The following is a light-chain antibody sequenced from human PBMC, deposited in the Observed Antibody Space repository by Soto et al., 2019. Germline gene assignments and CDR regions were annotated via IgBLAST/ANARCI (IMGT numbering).Light chain of an antibody. CDR2: GAS. V-gene: IGKV3-15*01. CDR1: QGVSSS. CDR3: QQYINWPPALT. J-gene: IGKJ5*01. Sequence: EIVLTQSPATLSVSLGERATLSCRASQGVSSSLAWYQHKPSQAPRLLIYGASTRASGVPARFSGSGSGTEFTLTISSLHSEDFALYYCQQYINWPPALTFGQGTRL.